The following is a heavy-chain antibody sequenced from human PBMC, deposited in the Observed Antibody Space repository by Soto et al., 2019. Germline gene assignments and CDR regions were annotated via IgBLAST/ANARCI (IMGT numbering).Heavy chain of an antibody. J-gene: IGHJ1*01. V-gene: IGHV3-30-3*01. CDR1: GFTFSSYA. D-gene: IGHD3-22*01. CDR3: ARDWGSDSSGYYYAEYFQH. Sequence: QVQLVEAGGGVVQPGRSLRLSCAASGFTFSSYAMHWVRQAPGKGLEWVAVISYDGSNKYYADSVKGRFTISRDNSKNTLYLQMNSLRAEDTAVYYCARDWGSDSSGYYYAEYFQHWGQGTLVTVSS. CDR2: ISYDGSNK.